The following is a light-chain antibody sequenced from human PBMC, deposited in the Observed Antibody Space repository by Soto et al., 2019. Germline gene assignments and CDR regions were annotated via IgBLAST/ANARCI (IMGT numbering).Light chain of an antibody. V-gene: IGKV1-5*03. J-gene: IGKJ1*01. CDR3: QQYNSYWT. Sequence: DIQMTQSPSTLSASVGDRVTITCRASQSISSWLAWYQQKPGKAPKLRSYKASSLESGVPSRFSGSGSGTEFTLTISSLQPDDFATQYCQQYNSYWTFGQGTKVEIK. CDR2: KAS. CDR1: QSISSW.